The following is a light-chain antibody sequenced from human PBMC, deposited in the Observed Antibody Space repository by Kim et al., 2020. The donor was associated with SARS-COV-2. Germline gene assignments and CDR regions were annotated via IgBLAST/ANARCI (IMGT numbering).Light chain of an antibody. J-gene: IGLJ3*02. Sequence: GQTVTVSCSGSSSNIGNDYVSWYQHLPGTAPKLLIYDNNKRPSGIPDRFFASKSGTSATLGITGLQTGDEADYYCGTWDSSLSAVVFGGGTKVTVL. CDR2: DNN. CDR1: SSNIGNDY. CDR3: GTWDSSLSAVV. V-gene: IGLV1-51*01.